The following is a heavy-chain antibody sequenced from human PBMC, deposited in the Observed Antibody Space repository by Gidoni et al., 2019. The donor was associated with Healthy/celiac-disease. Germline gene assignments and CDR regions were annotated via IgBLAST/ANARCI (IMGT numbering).Heavy chain of an antibody. V-gene: IGHV3-23*01. J-gene: IGHJ4*02. D-gene: IGHD3-16*02. CDR2: ISGSGGST. CDR3: AKDRGITFGGVIVSIY. Sequence: EVQLLESGGGLVQPGGSLRLSCAASGFTFSSYAMSWVRQAPGKGLEWVSAISGSGGSTYYADSVKGRFTISRDNSKNTLYLQMNSLRAEDTAVYYCAKDRGITFGGVIVSIYWGQGTLVTVSS. CDR1: GFTFSSYA.